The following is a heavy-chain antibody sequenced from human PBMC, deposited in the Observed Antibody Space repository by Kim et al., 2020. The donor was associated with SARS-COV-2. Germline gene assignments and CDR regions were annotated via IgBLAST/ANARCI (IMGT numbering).Heavy chain of an antibody. V-gene: IGHV3-21*01. Sequence: GGSLRLSCAASGFTFSSYSMNWVRQAPGKGLEWVSSISSSSSYIYYADSVKGRFTISRDNAKNSLYLQMNSLRAEDTAVYYCARDWDIVVVVAALNAFDIWGQGTMVTVSS. J-gene: IGHJ3*02. CDR2: ISSSSSYI. CDR1: GFTFSSYS. D-gene: IGHD2-15*01. CDR3: ARDWDIVVVVAALNAFDI.